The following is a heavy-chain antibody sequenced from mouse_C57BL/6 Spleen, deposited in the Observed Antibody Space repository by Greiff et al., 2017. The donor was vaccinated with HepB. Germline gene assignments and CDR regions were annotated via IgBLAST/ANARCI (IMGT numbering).Heavy chain of an antibody. V-gene: IGHV2-2*01. D-gene: IGHD2-1*01. CDR3: ARNYGNYGGAMDY. J-gene: IGHJ4*01. CDR2: IWSGGST. CDR1: GFSLTSYG. Sequence: VQLQQSGPGLVQPSQSLSITCTVSGFSLTSYGVHWVRQSPGKGLEWLGVIWSGGSTDYNAAFISRLSISKDNSNSQVFFKMNSLQADDTAIYYCARNYGNYGGAMDYWGQGTSVTVSS.